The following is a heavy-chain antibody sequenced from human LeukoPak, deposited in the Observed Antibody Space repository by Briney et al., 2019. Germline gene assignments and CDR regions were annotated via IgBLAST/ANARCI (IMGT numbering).Heavy chain of an antibody. V-gene: IGHV3-74*03. CDR2: ISSDGSFT. Sequence: GSLILSCAASGFTFSRYWMLWARQAPGKGLVWVSRISSDGSFTTYADSVKGRFTISRDNAKNTLYLQMSSLRAEDTAVYYCARDDGSGVDYWGQGTLVTVSS. CDR1: GFTFSRYW. CDR3: ARDDGSGVDY. D-gene: IGHD2-15*01. J-gene: IGHJ4*02.